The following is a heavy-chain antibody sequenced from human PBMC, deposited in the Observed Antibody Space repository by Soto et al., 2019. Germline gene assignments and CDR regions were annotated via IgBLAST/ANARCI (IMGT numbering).Heavy chain of an antibody. Sequence: QVQLQESGPGLVKPSQTLSLTCTVSGGSISSGGYYWSWIRQHPGKGLEWIGYIYYSGSTYYNPSLKSRVTISVDTSKNQFSLKLSSVTAADTAVYYCARQYCSSTSCYIPGYSSGWYFDYWGQGTLVTVSS. CDR2: IYYSGST. CDR1: GGSISSGGYY. D-gene: IGHD2-2*02. V-gene: IGHV4-31*03. J-gene: IGHJ4*02. CDR3: ARQYCSSTSCYIPGYSSGWYFDY.